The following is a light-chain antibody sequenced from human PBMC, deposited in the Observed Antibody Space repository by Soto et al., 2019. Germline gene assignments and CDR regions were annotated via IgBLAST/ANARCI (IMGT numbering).Light chain of an antibody. J-gene: IGKJ3*01. CDR1: QGISSA. CDR3: QQFNSYPHA. V-gene: IGKV1-13*02. CDR2: DAS. Sequence: AIQLTQSPSSLSASVGDRVTITCRASQGISSALAWYQQKPGKAPKLLIYDASSLESGVPSRFSGSGSGTDFTLTISSLQPEEFATYYCQQFNSYPHAFGPGTNVDLK.